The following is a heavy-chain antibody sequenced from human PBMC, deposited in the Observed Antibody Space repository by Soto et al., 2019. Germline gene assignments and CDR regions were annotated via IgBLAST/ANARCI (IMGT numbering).Heavy chain of an antibody. D-gene: IGHD5-12*01. V-gene: IGHV1-18*01. Sequence: ASVKVSCKASGYTFTSYGISWVRQAPGQGLEWMGWISAYNGNTNYAQKLQGRVTMTTDTSTSTAYMELRSLRSDDTAVYYCARDGGYDSVIAYYYYYYYMDVWGKGTTVTVSS. J-gene: IGHJ6*03. CDR1: GYTFTSYG. CDR2: ISAYNGNT. CDR3: ARDGGYDSVIAYYYYYYYMDV.